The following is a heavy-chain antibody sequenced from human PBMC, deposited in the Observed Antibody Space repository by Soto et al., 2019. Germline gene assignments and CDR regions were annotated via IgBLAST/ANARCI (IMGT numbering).Heavy chain of an antibody. D-gene: IGHD3-10*01. J-gene: IGHJ4*02. CDR3: LRGGPGVPMYYSDY. Sequence: EVQLVESGGGLVQPGGSLRLSCAASGFTFSPSWMHWVRQAPGKGLVWVSRISPDGTSTTYADSVKGRFSISRDDAKNTVYLQMTSLRAEDSAMYYCLRGGPGVPMYYSDYWGQGTQVTVSS. CDR1: GFTFSPSW. V-gene: IGHV3-74*01. CDR2: ISPDGTST.